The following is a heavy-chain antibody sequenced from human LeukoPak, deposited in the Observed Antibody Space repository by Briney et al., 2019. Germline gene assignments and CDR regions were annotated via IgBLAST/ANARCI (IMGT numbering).Heavy chain of an antibody. CDR2: IYYSGST. CDR1: GGPISSYY. CDR3: ARSSESYDSSGYYSYYFDY. V-gene: IGHV4-59*01. Sequence: KPSETLSLTCTVSGGPISSYYWSWIRQPPGKGLEWMGYIYYSGSTNYNPSLKSRVTISVDTSKNQFSLKLNSVTAADTAVYYCARSSESYDSSGYYSYYFDYWGQGTLVTVSS. D-gene: IGHD3-22*01. J-gene: IGHJ4*02.